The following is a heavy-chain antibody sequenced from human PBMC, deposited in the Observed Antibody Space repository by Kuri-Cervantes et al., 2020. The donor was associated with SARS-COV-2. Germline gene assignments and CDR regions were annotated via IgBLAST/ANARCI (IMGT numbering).Heavy chain of an antibody. J-gene: IGHJ3*02. CDR3: ARTDSSGYLYAFDI. CDR1: GFTFSSYD. V-gene: IGHV3-30-3*01. D-gene: IGHD3-22*01. CDR2: ISYDGSNK. Sequence: GGSLRLSCAASGFTFSSYDMHWVRQAPGKGLEWVSVISYDGSNKYYADSVKGRFTISRDNAKNSLYLQMNSLRAEDMALYYCARTDSSGYLYAFDIWGQGTMVTVSS.